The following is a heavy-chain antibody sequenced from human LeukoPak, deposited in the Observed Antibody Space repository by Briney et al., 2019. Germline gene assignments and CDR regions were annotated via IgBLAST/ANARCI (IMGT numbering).Heavy chain of an antibody. CDR3: ARQRRDYGDDAFDY. CDR2: IYYSGST. J-gene: IGHJ4*02. D-gene: IGHD4-17*01. Sequence: PSETPSLTCTVSGGSISIYYWSWIRQPPGKGLEWIGYIYYSGSTNYNPSLKSRVTISVDTSKNQFSLKLSSVTAADTAVYYCARQRRDYGDDAFDYWGQGTLVTVSS. V-gene: IGHV4-59*01. CDR1: GGSISIYY.